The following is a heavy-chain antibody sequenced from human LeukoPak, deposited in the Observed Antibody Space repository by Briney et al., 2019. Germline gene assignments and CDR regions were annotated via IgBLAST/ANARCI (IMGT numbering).Heavy chain of an antibody. CDR2: IYHSGST. CDR1: GGSISSGGYS. CDR3: ARIRYSSSWYNLDY. D-gene: IGHD6-13*01. J-gene: IGHJ4*02. Sequence: SETLSLPCAVSGGSISSGGYSWSWIRQPPGKGLEWIGYIYHSGSTYYNPSLKSRVTISVDRSKNQFSLKLSSVTAADTAVYYCARIRYSSSWYNLDYWGQGTLVTVSS. V-gene: IGHV4-30-2*01.